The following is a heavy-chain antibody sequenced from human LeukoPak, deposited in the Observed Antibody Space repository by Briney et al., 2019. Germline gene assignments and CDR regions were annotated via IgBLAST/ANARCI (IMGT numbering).Heavy chain of an antibody. CDR1: GGSISRSSYY. D-gene: IGHD3-22*01. CDR2: IYYRGST. V-gene: IGHV4-39*01. J-gene: IGHJ4*02. CDR3: ARHDSSGHYNPFDY. Sequence: SETLSLTCTVSGGSISRSSYYWGWIRQPPGKGLEWIGSIYYRGSTYYNPSLQSRVTVSVDTSKNQFSLKLSSVTAADTAVYCCARHDSSGHYNPFDYWGQGTLVIVSS.